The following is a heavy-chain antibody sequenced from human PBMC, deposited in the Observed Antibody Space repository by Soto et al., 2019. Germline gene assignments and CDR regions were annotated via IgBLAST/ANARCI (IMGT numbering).Heavy chain of an antibody. D-gene: IGHD5-12*01. J-gene: IGHJ6*02. Sequence: QVQLVQSGAEVKKPGSSVKVSCKASGGTFNNYPITWVRQAPGEGLEWMGGSIPIFGTANYAQKFHGRVTISVDESTSTAYIELSSLRSEDTAVYYCARGRGYSGDDHYYSFDMAVWGQGTTVTVSS. CDR3: ARGRGYSGDDHYYSFDMAV. CDR1: GGTFNNYP. CDR2: SIPIFGTA. V-gene: IGHV1-69*01.